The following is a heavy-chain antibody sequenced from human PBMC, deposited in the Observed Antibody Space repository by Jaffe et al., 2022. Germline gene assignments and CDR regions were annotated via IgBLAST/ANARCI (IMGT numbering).Heavy chain of an antibody. CDR2: IYTSGST. D-gene: IGHD5-12*01. CDR3: ARGMTEMATIYGSAFDI. J-gene: IGHJ3*02. V-gene: IGHV4-61*02. Sequence: QVQLQESGPGLVKPSQTLSLTCTVSGGSISSGSYYWSWIRQPAGKGLEWIGRIYTSGSTNYNPSLKSRVTISVDTSKNQFSLKLSSVTAADTAVYYCARGMTEMATIYGSAFDIWGQGTMVTVSS. CDR1: GGSISSGSYY.